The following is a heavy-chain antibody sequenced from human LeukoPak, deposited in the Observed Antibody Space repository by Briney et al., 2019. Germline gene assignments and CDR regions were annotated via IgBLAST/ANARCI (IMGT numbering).Heavy chain of an antibody. D-gene: IGHD5-24*01. CDR2: IYYSGST. CDR3: ARDPDGYKASDAFDI. CDR1: GGSISSSSYY. V-gene: IGHV4-39*07. J-gene: IGHJ3*02. Sequence: PSETRSLTCTVSGGSISSSSYYWGWMRQPPGKGLEWIGSIYYSGSTYYNPSLKSRVTISVDTSKNQFSLKLSSVTAADTAVYYCARDPDGYKASDAFDIWGQGTMVTVSS.